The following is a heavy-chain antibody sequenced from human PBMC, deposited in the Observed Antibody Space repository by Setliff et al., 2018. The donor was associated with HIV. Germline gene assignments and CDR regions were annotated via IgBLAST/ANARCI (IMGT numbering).Heavy chain of an antibody. CDR2: IYPNGSP. CDR3: TGDYNSGSYRFDY. Sequence: SETLSLTCTVYGGSINNYYWSWIRQPPGKGLEWIGYIYPNGSPDYPSGNIVYNPSFRSRVTLSLDTSKNQFSLKLTSVTAADAAVYYCTGDYNSGSYRFDYWGQGTPVTVSS. CDR1: GGSINNYY. D-gene: IGHD3-10*01. J-gene: IGHJ4*02. V-gene: IGHV4-4*08.